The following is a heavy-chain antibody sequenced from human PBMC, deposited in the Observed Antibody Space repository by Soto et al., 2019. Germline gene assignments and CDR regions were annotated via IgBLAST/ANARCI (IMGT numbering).Heavy chain of an antibody. V-gene: IGHV3-33*01. CDR2: IWDDGSNK. Sequence: QVQLEESGGGVVQPGRSLRLSCAASGFTFSSYGMHWVRQAPGKGLEWVAVIWDDGSNKYYADSVKGRFTISRDNSKNTLYLKMKRLGAEDTAVYYCARIPQIAVAGTRFGYFDLWGRGTLVTVSS. D-gene: IGHD6-19*01. CDR1: GFTFSSYG. J-gene: IGHJ2*01. CDR3: ARIPQIAVAGTRFGYFDL.